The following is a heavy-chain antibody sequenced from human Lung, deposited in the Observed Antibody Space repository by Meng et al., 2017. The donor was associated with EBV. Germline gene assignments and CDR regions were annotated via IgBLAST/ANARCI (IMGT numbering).Heavy chain of an antibody. J-gene: IGHJ4*02. D-gene: IGHD3-22*01. V-gene: IGHV3-23*04. CDR3: AKDPVTYYYDSSGYFYFDY. CDR2: ISGSGGST. Sequence: EVQLVESGGGWVQRGGALRLCCAAFGCTFNIYDMSWVRQATGNGLEWVSTISGSGGSTYYADSVKGRFTISRDNSKITLYLQMNSLRAEDTAVYYCAKDPVTYYYDSSGYFYFDYWGQGTLVTVSS. CDR1: GCTFNIYD.